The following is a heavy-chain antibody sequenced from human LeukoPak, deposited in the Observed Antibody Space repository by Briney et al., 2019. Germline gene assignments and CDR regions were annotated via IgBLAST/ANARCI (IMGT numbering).Heavy chain of an antibody. CDR3: ATLSGSYGDAFDI. Sequence: GGSLRLSCAASGFTFSSYAMSWVRQAPGKGLEWVSAISGSGGSTYYADSVKGRFTISRDNSKNTLYLQMNNLRAEDTAVYYCATLSGSYGDAFDIWGQGTMVTVSS. CDR2: ISGSGGST. J-gene: IGHJ3*02. V-gene: IGHV3-23*01. CDR1: GFTFSSYA. D-gene: IGHD1-26*01.